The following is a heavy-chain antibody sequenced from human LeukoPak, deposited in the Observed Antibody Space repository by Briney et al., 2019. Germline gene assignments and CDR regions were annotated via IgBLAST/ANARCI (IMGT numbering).Heavy chain of an antibody. D-gene: IGHD1-26*01. CDR1: GFTFSSSP. CDR3: GKYVQTSVGANDF. Sequence: GGSLRLSCAASGFTFSSSPMNWVRQAPGKGLEWVSVISGSGGATFYGDSVQGRFTISRDNSRDTLYLQMNSLTAEDTAVYYCGKYVQTSVGANDFWGQGTLVTVSS. V-gene: IGHV3-23*01. CDR2: ISGSGGAT. J-gene: IGHJ4*02.